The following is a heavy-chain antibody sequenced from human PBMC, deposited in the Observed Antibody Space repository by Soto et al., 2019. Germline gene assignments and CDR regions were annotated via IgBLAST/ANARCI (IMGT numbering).Heavy chain of an antibody. CDR1: GFSLSTSGVG. CDR3: AHSTSTSHYDFWSGPQPDA. D-gene: IGHD3-3*01. Sequence: SGPTLVNPTQTLTLTCTFSGFSLSTSGVGVGWIRQPPGKALEWLALIYWDDDKRYGPSLKSRLTITKDTSKNQVVLTMTNMDPVDTATYYCAHSTSTSHYDFWSGPQPDACGQRTTVTIS. V-gene: IGHV2-5*05. CDR2: IYWDDDK. J-gene: IGHJ6*02.